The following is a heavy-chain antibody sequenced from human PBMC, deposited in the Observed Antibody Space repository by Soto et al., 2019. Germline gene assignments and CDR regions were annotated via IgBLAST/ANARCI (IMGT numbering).Heavy chain of an antibody. CDR3: AKVTDDFHYFDY. CDR2: ISYDGSNK. J-gene: IGHJ4*02. CDR1: GFTFRSYG. V-gene: IGHV3-30*18. D-gene: IGHD2-21*02. Sequence: PGGSLRLSCAASGFTFRSYGMHLVRQAPGKGLEWVAVISYDGSNKYYADSVKGRFTISRDNSKNTLYLQMNSLRAEDTAVYYCAKVTDDFHYFDYWGQGTLVTVSS.